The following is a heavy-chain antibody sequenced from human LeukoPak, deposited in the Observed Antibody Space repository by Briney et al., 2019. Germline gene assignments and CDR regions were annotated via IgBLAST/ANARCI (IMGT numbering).Heavy chain of an antibody. CDR1: GLTFSSHW. CDR2: ITNDGSST. V-gene: IGHV3-74*01. CDR3: ARPYNNGVLRFLEWGYGMDV. D-gene: IGHD3-3*01. Sequence: GGSLRLSCAASGLTFSSHWMHWVRQAPGKGLVWVSRITNDGSSTTYADSVKGRFTISRDNAKNMLYLQVNSLRDEDTAVYYCARPYNNGVLRFLEWGYGMDVWGQGTTVTVSS. J-gene: IGHJ6*02.